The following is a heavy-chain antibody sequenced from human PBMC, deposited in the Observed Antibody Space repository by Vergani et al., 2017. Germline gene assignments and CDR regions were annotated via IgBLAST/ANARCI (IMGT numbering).Heavy chain of an antibody. CDR2: IRSDESRR. V-gene: IGHV3-30*02. J-gene: IGHJ4*02. CDR1: GFTFNSYG. CDR3: AKEGGGYRSGGTCYPEY. D-gene: IGHD2-15*01. Sequence: QVQLVESGGGVVQPGGSLRLSCAASGFTFNSYGMHWVRQAPGKGLEWVGSIRSDESRRYYGDSMEGPFTISRDNSKNTLYLQMKSLRPEDTAVYYCAKEGGGYRSGGTCYPEYWGQGTLVIVSS.